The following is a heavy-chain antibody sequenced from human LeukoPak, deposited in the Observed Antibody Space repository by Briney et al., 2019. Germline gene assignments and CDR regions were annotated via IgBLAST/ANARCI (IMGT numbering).Heavy chain of an antibody. Sequence: SETLSLTCAVYGGSFSGYYWSWIRQPPGKGLEWIGSIYYTGSTYYNPSLKSRDTISVDTSKNQFSLKLRSVTAADTAVYYCARASYCSGANCNWFDPWGQGTLVTVSS. V-gene: IGHV4-34*01. J-gene: IGHJ5*02. CDR2: IYYTGST. D-gene: IGHD2-15*01. CDR3: ARASYCSGANCNWFDP. CDR1: GGSFSGYY.